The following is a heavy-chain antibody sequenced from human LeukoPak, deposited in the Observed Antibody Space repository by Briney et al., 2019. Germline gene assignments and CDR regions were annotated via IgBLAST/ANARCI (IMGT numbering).Heavy chain of an antibody. D-gene: IGHD2-15*01. Sequence: SGPTLVKPTQTLTLTCTFSGFSLSTSGVGVGWIRQPPGKALEWLALIYWDDDKRYSPSLKSRLTITKDTSKNQMVLTMTNMDPVDTATYYCAHGDCSGGSYYFAFDIWGQGTMVTVSS. CDR2: IYWDDDK. V-gene: IGHV2-5*02. CDR3: AHGDCSGGSYYFAFDI. J-gene: IGHJ3*02. CDR1: GFSLSTSGVG.